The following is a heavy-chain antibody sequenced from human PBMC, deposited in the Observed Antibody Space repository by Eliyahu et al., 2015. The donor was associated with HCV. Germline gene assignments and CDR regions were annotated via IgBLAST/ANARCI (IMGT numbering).Heavy chain of an antibody. CDR3: ARDLTTLSDAFDI. D-gene: IGHD4-17*01. CDR1: GFTFSSYG. J-gene: IGHJ3*02. Sequence: QVQLVESGGGVVQPGRSLRLSCAASGFTFSSYGMHWVRQAPGKGLEWVAVISYDGSNKYYADSVKGRFTISRDNSKNTLYLQTNSLRAEDTAVYYCARDLTTLSDAFDIWGQGTMVTVSS. V-gene: IGHV3-30*03. CDR2: ISYDGSNK.